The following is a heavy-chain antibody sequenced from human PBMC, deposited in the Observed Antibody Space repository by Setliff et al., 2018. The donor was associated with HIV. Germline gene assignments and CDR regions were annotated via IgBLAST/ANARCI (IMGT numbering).Heavy chain of an antibody. D-gene: IGHD2-21*01. CDR3: ARRDGRSMNAFQI. Sequence: GESLKISCKALDYTFTTYWIAWVRQMPGEGLEWMGIIYPDDSDIRYNPSFQNQITISADKYIATAYLQLNNLKASDTATYYCARRDGRSMNAFQIWGPGTMVTVSS. CDR2: IYPDDSDI. V-gene: IGHV5-51*01. CDR1: DYTFTTYW. J-gene: IGHJ3*01.